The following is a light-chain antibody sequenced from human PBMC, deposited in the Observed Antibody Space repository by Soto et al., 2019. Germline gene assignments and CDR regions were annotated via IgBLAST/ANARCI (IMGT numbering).Light chain of an antibody. V-gene: IGKV3-15*01. CDR3: HLYRNWPPK. CDR2: AAS. CDR1: QSLSFN. Sequence: EKGMKQSPATLSVSPGERATLSCRASQSLSFNLAWYQQKPGQAPRLLIYAASTRATDMPGRFSGRGSGTEVTLTINSLRSEDFAVDYCHLYRNWPPKFGQGSKG. J-gene: IGKJ1*01.